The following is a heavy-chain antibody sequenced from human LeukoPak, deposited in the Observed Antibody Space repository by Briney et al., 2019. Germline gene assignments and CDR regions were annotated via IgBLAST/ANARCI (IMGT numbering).Heavy chain of an antibody. D-gene: IGHD6-6*01. J-gene: IGHJ6*03. CDR1: GYTFTGYY. CDR3: ARDSRSSWFYSYYMDV. CDR2: INPNSGGT. Sequence: ASVKVSCKASGYTFTGYYMHWVRQAPGQGLEWMGWINPNSGGTNYAQKFQGRVTMTRDTSISTAYMELSRLRSDDTAVYYCARDSRSSWFYSYYMDVWGKGTTVTVSS. V-gene: IGHV1-2*02.